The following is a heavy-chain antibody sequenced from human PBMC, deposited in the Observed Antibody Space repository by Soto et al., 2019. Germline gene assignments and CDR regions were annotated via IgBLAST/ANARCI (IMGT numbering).Heavy chain of an antibody. J-gene: IGHJ6*02. CDR3: ARVGYCSGGSCYFAGMDV. V-gene: IGHV3-48*02. CDR1: GFTFSSYS. Sequence: GGSLRLSCAASGFTFSSYSMNWVRQAPGKGLEWVSYISSSSSTIYYADSVKGRFTISRDNAKNSLYLQMNSLGDEDTAVYYCARVGYCSGGSCYFAGMDVWGQGTTVTVSS. CDR2: ISSSSSTI. D-gene: IGHD2-15*01.